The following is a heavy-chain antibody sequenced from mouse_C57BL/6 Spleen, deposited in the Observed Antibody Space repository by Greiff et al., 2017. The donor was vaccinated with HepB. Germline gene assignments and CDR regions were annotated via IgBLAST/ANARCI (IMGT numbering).Heavy chain of an antibody. CDR1: GYTFTDYY. J-gene: IGHJ4*01. CDR2: IGPGSGST. Sequence: VQLQQSGAELVKPGASVKISCKASGYTFTDYYINWVKQRPGQGLEWIGKIGPGSGSTYYNEKFKGKATLPADKSYSTAYMQLSSLTSEDSAVYFCAGSPLYYSDCEAAMDYWGQGTSVTVSS. V-gene: IGHV1-77*01. CDR3: AGSPLYYSDCEAAMDY. D-gene: IGHD2-13*01.